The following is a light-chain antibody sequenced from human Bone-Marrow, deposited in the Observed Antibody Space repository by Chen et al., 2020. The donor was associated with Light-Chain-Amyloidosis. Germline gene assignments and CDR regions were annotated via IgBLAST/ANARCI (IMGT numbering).Light chain of an antibody. CDR3: QQYGTSPLT. Sequence: EIVLTQSPGTLSLSPGEVANLSCRASQTISSNYLTWYQQKFGQAPRLLIYGSSSRATGITDRFTVSRSGTDFTLTINRLEPEDFAMYYCQQYGTSPLTVGGGTKVEIK. CDR2: GSS. CDR1: QTISSNY. J-gene: IGKJ4*01. V-gene: IGKV3-20*01.